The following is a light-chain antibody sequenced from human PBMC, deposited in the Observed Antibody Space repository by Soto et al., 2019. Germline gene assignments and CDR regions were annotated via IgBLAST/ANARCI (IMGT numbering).Light chain of an antibody. Sequence: QAVVTQEPSLTVSPGGTVTHTCGSSTGAVTSGHYPYWFQQKPGQAPRTLIYDTSNKHSWTPARFSGSLLGGKAALTLSGAQPEDEAEYYCLLSYSGARYVVFGGGTKLTVL. CDR1: TGAVTSGHY. V-gene: IGLV7-46*01. CDR2: DTS. J-gene: IGLJ2*01. CDR3: LLSYSGARYVV.